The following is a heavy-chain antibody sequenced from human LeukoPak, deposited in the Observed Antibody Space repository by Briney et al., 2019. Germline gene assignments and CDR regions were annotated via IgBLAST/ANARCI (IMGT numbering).Heavy chain of an antibody. CDR2: ISSSSSYI. D-gene: IGHD3-16*02. V-gene: IGHV3-21*01. J-gene: IGHJ4*02. Sequence: GGSLRLSCAASGFTFSSYAMNWVRQAPGKGLEWVSSISSSSSYIYYADSVKGRFTISRDNAKNSLYLQMNSLRAEDTAVYYCARDTRGIYDYIWGSYRYTAIGYWGQGTLVTVSS. CDR3: ARDTRGIYDYIWGSYRYTAIGY. CDR1: GFTFSSYA.